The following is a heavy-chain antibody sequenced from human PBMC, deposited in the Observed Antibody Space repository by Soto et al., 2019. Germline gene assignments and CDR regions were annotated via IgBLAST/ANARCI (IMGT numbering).Heavy chain of an antibody. CDR1: GGTFSTSG. V-gene: IGHV1-69*11. CDR2: IVPLLGTA. CDR3: ARTEWELLRNYYYYGMDV. D-gene: IGHD1-26*01. Sequence: ASVKVSCKASGGTFSTSGISWVRQAPGQGLEWVGRIVPLLGTANYAQRFQGRVRITADESTSTAYMELSSLRSEDTAVYYCARTEWELLRNYYYYGMDVWGQGTTVTVSS. J-gene: IGHJ6*02.